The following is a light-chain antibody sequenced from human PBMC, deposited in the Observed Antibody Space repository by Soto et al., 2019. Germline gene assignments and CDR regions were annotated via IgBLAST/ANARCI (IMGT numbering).Light chain of an antibody. Sequence: QSVLTQPASVSGSLGQSITISCTGTSSDVGAYNYVSWFQHHPGKAPKLMIYDVSKRPSGVIDRFSGSKSSNTASLTISGLQAEDEADYYCCSYAGSYTLVFGGGTKVTVL. CDR2: DVS. J-gene: IGLJ3*02. V-gene: IGLV2-11*01. CDR3: CSYAGSYTLV. CDR1: SSDVGAYNY.